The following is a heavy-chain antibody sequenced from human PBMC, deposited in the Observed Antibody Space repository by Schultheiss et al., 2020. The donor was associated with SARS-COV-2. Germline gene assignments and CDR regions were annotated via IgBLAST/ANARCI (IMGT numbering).Heavy chain of an antibody. D-gene: IGHD2-2*01. V-gene: IGHV3-21*01. Sequence: GGSLRLSCTASGFTFSTYSMNWVRQAPGKGLEWVSSISSSSSYIYYADSVKGRFTISRDNSKNTLYLQMNSLRAEDTAVYYCAKDGGDIVVVPGATYYYCYMDVWGKGTTVTVSS. CDR3: AKDGGDIVVVPGATYYYCYMDV. CDR2: ISSSSSYI. CDR1: GFTFSTYS. J-gene: IGHJ6*03.